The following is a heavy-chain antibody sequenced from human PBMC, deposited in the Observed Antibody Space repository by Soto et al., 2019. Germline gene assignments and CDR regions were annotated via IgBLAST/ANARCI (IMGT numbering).Heavy chain of an antibody. CDR3: ARLRDNWFAP. CDR2: IYYTGST. V-gene: IGHV4-39*01. D-gene: IGHD4-17*01. CDR1: GGSISSSGYF. Sequence: SETLSLTCSVSGGSISSSGYFWGWIRQPPGKGLEWIGSIYYTGSTYYNPSLKSRVTISVDTSKNQFSLKLNSVTAADTAVYYCARLRDNWFAPWGQGTLVTVSS. J-gene: IGHJ5*02.